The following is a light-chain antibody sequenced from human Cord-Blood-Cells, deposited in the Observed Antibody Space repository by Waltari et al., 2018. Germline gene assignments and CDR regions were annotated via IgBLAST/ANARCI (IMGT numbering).Light chain of an antibody. Sequence: DIQMTQSPSSLSASVGDRVTITCQASQDISNYLNWYQQKPGKAPKLLIYDASNLETGVPSRFSGSGSGTDFTFTISSLQPEDIATYYCQQYDNLPPYTFGQGP. CDR1: QDISNY. CDR2: DAS. J-gene: IGKJ2*01. CDR3: QQYDNLPPYT. V-gene: IGKV1-33*01.